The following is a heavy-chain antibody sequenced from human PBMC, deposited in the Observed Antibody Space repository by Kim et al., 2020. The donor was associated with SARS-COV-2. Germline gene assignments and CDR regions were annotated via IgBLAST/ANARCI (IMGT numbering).Heavy chain of an antibody. CDR3: AKDPVLVGNMDV. V-gene: IGHV3-33*05. J-gene: IGHJ6*02. CDR1: GFTFSSYG. D-gene: IGHD1-26*01. Sequence: GGSLRLSCAASGFTFSSYGMHWVRQAPGKGLEWVAVISYDGSTKYYADSVKGRFTISRDNSKNTLYLQMNSLRAEDTAVYYWAKDPVLVGNMDVWGQGTTVTVSS. CDR2: ISYDGSTK.